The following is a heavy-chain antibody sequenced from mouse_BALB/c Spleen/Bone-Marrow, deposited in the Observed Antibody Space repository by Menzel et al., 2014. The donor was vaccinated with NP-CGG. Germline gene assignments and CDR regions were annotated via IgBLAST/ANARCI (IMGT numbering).Heavy chain of an antibody. CDR2: ISSGGTT. J-gene: IGHJ3*01. V-gene: IGHV5-6-5*01. D-gene: IGHD2-4*01. CDR3: ARRRGYDFPFPY. CDR1: GFTFSSYA. Sequence: EVQGEESGGGLVKPGGALKLSCAASGFTFSSYAMSWIRQTPEKRLEWVASISSGGTTYYPDRARGRFTISKDNARNILFLQMSILGSEDTAIYYCARRRGYDFPFPYWGQGTLVTVSA.